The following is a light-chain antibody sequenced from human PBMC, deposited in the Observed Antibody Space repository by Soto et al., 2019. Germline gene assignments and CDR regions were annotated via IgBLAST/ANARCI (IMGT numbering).Light chain of an antibody. CDR2: DAS. J-gene: IGKJ4*01. CDR1: QSVSSY. V-gene: IGKV3-11*01. CDR3: QQSRNWPPAT. Sequence: EIVLTQSPATLSLSPGERATLSCRASQSVSSYLAWYQQKPGQAPRLLIYDASNRATGIPARFSGSGSGTDFTLTISSLEPEDFAVYYCQQSRNWPPATFGGGTKVEIK.